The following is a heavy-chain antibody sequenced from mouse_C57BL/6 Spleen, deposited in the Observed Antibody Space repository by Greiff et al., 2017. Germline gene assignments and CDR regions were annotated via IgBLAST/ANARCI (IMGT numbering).Heavy chain of an antibody. D-gene: IGHD1-1*01. J-gene: IGHJ3*01. CDR2: INPNNGTT. CDR3: AGRGGYYGTTWFAY. V-gene: IGHV1-39*01. Sequence: EVKLMESGPELVKPGASVKISCKASGYSFTDYNMNWVKQSNGKSLEWIGVINPNNGTTSYNQKFKGKATLTVDQSSSTAYMQLNSLTSEDSTVDYCAGRGGYYGTTWFAYWGQGTLVTVSA. CDR1: GYSFTDYN.